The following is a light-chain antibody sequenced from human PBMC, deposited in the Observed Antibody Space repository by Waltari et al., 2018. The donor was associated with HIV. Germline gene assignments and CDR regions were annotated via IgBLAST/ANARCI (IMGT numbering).Light chain of an antibody. CDR2: ATS. Sequence: DIQMTQSPSSLSASVGDRVTITCRASQIINNYLNWYQQKPGKAPKVLIYATSTLQSGVPARFRGTGVGTDFTLIISSLQPEDFGTYYCQQSYSTPQTFGQGTKVEIK. CDR3: QQSYSTPQT. V-gene: IGKV1-39*01. CDR1: QIINNY. J-gene: IGKJ1*01.